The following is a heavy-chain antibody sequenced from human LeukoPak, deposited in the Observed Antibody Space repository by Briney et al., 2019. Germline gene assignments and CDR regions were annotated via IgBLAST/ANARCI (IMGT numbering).Heavy chain of an antibody. Sequence: GGSLRLSCAASGFTFSNYAMSWVRQAPGKGLEWVSAISGSGATTYYADSVKGRFTTSRDTSKNTLYLQMNSLRAKDTAVYYCAKDLTVSPTTPDFWGQGTLVTVSS. CDR2: ISGSGATT. CDR1: GFTFSNYA. D-gene: IGHD1-26*01. CDR3: AKDLTVSPTTPDF. V-gene: IGHV3-23*01. J-gene: IGHJ4*02.